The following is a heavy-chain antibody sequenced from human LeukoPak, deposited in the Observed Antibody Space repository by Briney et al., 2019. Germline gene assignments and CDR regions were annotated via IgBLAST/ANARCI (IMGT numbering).Heavy chain of an antibody. J-gene: IGHJ1*01. CDR3: ARSLKGYCSGGSCYVVYFQH. CDR1: GYTFTGYY. D-gene: IGHD2-15*01. CDR2: INPNSGGT. V-gene: IGHV1-2*02. Sequence: ASVKVSCKASGYTFTGYYMHWVRQAPGQGLEWMGWINPNSGGTNYAQKFQGRATMTRDTSISTAYMELSRLRSDDPAVYYCARSLKGYCSGGSCYVVYFQHWGQGTLVTVSS.